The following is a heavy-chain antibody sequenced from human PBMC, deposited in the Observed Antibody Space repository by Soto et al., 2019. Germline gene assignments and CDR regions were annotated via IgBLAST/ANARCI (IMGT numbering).Heavy chain of an antibody. CDR3: ARAPRELLAEGPLFLYYYYGFDV. V-gene: IGHV4-34*01. Sequence: QVQQQPWGAGLLKPSETLSLTCTVYAGSFSHYYWNWIRQSPGKGLEWIGKIKHGGSSSYNPSLRSRVSISVDMSKNQFSLTLSSVTAADTAVYYCARAPRELLAEGPLFLYYYYGFDVWGQGTTVIVSS. CDR2: IKHGGSS. D-gene: IGHD1-7*01. CDR1: AGSFSHYY. J-gene: IGHJ6*02.